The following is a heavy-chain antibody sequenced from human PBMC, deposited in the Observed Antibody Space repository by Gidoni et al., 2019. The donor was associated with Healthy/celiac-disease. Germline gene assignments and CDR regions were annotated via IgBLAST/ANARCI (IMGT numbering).Heavy chain of an antibody. V-gene: IGHV1-3*01. CDR3: ARAVAGNLPWDY. Sequence: QVQRVQSGAEVKKPGASVKVSGKAYGDTFTSYAMHWVRQAPGQRLEWMGWINAGNGNTKYSQKFQGRVTITRDTSASTAYMELSSLRSEDTAVYYCARAVAGNLPWDYWGQGTLVTVSS. CDR2: INAGNGNT. D-gene: IGHD6-19*01. J-gene: IGHJ4*02. CDR1: GDTFTSYA.